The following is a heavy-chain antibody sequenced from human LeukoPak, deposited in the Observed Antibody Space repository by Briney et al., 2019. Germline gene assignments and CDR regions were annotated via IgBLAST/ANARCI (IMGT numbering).Heavy chain of an antibody. D-gene: IGHD6-19*01. J-gene: IGHJ4*02. CDR1: GASTSSRY. CDR3: AQTTGWPGSDF. CDR2: IYNAKNT. Sequence: SETLSLTCSASGASTSSRYWSWIRQFPGGTLEWIGHIYNAKNTKYNPSLTSRVTISVDTSRNQFPLSLTSLTAADTAIYYCAQTTGWPGSDFWGPGALVTVSS. V-gene: IGHV4-59*08.